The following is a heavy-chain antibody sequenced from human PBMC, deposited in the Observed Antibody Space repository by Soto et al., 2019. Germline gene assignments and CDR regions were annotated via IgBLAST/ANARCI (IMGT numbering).Heavy chain of an antibody. CDR1: GFTFSSYG. CDR3: ARDLPRSLGYDFWSGYYPSGMDV. V-gene: IGHV3-33*01. D-gene: IGHD3-3*01. J-gene: IGHJ6*02. CDR2: IWYDGSNK. Sequence: HPGGSLRLSCAASGFTFSSYGMHWVRQAPGKGLEWVAVIWYDGSNKYYADSVKGRFTISRDNSKNTLYLQMNSLRAEDTAVYYCARDLPRSLGYDFWSGYYPSGMDVWGQGTTVTVSS.